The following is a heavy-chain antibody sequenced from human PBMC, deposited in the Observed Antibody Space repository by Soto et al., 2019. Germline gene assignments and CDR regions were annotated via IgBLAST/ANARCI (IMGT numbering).Heavy chain of an antibody. CDR1: GFTFSSYA. CDR3: ARVADYGDYYFDY. CDR2: ISYDGSNK. D-gene: IGHD4-17*01. V-gene: IGHV3-30-3*01. Sequence: QVQLVESWGGVVQPGRSLRLSCAGSGFTFSSYAMEGVRLVACLGLEWVAVISYDGSNKYSADSVKGRFTISRDNYKNPLYLQMNSLKAEDTDVYYCARVADYGDYYFDYWCQGTLLTVSS. J-gene: IGHJ4*02.